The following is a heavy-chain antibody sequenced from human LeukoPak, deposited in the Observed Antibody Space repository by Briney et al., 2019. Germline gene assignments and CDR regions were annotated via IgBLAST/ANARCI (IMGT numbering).Heavy chain of an antibody. J-gene: IGHJ3*02. D-gene: IGHD3-22*01. V-gene: IGHV4-4*07. CDR2: IYNSGRT. CDR1: GGSINSYY. CDR3: ARYSYDSSGYYFDAFDI. Sequence: PSETLSLTCTVSGGSINSYYWSWIRQPAGKGLEWLGRIYNSGRTNYNPSLKSRVTMSVDTSKNQFSLKLSSVTAADTAVYYCARYSYDSSGYYFDAFDIWGQGTMVTVSS.